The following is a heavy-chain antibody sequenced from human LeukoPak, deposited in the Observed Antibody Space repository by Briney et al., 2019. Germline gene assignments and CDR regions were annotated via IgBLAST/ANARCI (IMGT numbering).Heavy chain of an antibody. J-gene: IGHJ5*02. V-gene: IGHV3-23*01. CDR2: ISDNGGSI. CDR1: GFTFSSFG. D-gene: IGHD2-2*01. Sequence: PGGSLRLSCAASGFTFSSFGMTWVRQAPGKGLEWVSAISDNGGSIFYADSVKGRFTISRDNSKNSLYLQMNSLRADDTAVYYCVKNAPDLPWGQGTLVTVS. CDR3: VKNAPDLP.